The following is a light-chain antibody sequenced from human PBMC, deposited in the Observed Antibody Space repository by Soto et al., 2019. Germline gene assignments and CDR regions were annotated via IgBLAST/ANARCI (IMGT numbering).Light chain of an antibody. CDR3: QQYDNLLRGT. Sequence: IHMTHSPSTLSASLGDIVTITFRASQSISSWLAWYQQKPGKAPKLLIYDASNLETGVPSRFSGSGSGTDFTFTISSLQPEDIATYYCQQYDNLLRGTFGQGTKVDIK. V-gene: IGKV1-33*01. J-gene: IGKJ1*01. CDR2: DAS. CDR1: QSISSW.